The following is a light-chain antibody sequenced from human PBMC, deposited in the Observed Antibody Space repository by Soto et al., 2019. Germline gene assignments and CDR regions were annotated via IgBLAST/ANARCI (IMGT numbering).Light chain of an antibody. V-gene: IGKV3-15*01. J-gene: IGKJ1*01. CDR3: QQYKNWGT. Sequence: EIVMTQSPATLSVSPGESATLSCRASQGVSSNLAWYQQKPGKAPRLLIYGASTRATAIPARFSGSGSGTEFTLTISSLQSEDFAVYYCQQYKNWGTFGQGTKVEIK. CDR2: GAS. CDR1: QGVSSN.